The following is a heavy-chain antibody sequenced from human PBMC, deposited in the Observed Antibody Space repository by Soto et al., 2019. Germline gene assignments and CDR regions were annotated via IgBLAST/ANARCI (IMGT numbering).Heavy chain of an antibody. Sequence: QVQLQESGPGLVKPSQTLSLTCTVSGGSISSGGYFWSWIRQHPGKGLEWIGYIYYSGSTYYNPSVQSRVTLSVDTSNNQFSLRLNSVTAADTAVYYCARGHSSSWYLDYWGQGTLVTVSS. D-gene: IGHD6-13*01. CDR1: GGSISSGGYF. J-gene: IGHJ4*02. CDR2: IYYSGST. CDR3: ARGHSSSWYLDY. V-gene: IGHV4-31*03.